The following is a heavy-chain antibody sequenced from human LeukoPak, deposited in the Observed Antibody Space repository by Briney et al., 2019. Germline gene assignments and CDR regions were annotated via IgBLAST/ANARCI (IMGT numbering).Heavy chain of an antibody. J-gene: IGHJ3*02. CDR2: IIPIFGTA. CDR3: ARFFTDWPTDAFDI. V-gene: IGHV1-69*01. D-gene: IGHD3-9*01. CDR1: GGTFSSYA. Sequence: SVKVSCKASGGTFSSYAISWVRQAPGQGLEWMGGIIPIFGTANYAQKFQGRVTITADESTSTAYMELSSLRSEDTAVYYCARFFTDWPTDAFDIWGQGTMVTVSS.